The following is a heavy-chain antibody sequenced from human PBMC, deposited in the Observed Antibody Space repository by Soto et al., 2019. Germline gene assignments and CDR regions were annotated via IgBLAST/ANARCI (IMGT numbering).Heavy chain of an antibody. V-gene: IGHV3-23*01. Sequence: PWGSLRLSCAASGFTFSSYAMSWVRQAPGKGLEWVSAISGSGGSTYYADSVKGRFTISRDNSKNTLYLQMNSLRAEDTAVYYCANPADPSYYYYGMDVWGQGTTVTVSS. CDR1: GFTFSSYA. J-gene: IGHJ6*02. CDR3: ANPADPSYYYYGMDV. CDR2: ISGSGGST. D-gene: IGHD2-2*01.